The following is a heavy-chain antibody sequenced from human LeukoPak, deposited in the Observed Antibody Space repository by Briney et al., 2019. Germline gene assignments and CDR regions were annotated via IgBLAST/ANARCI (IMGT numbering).Heavy chain of an antibody. Sequence: SETLSLTCTVSGGSISSGGYYWSWIRQPPGKGLEWIGYIYHSGSTYYNPSLKSRVTISVDRSKNQFSLKLSSVTAADTAVYYCARGPPYGSRSDYFDYWGQGTLVTVSS. D-gene: IGHD3-10*01. CDR2: IYHSGST. CDR3: ARGPPYGSRSDYFDY. V-gene: IGHV4-30-2*01. CDR1: GGSISSGGYY. J-gene: IGHJ4*02.